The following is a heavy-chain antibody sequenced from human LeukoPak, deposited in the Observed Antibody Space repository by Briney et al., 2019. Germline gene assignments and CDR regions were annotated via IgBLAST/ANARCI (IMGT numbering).Heavy chain of an antibody. J-gene: IGHJ3*02. V-gene: IGHV3-9*03. CDR2: ITWNSGSV. D-gene: IGHD3/OR15-3a*01. CDR1: GFTFHDYA. Sequence: GGSLRLSCAASGFTFHDYAMHWVRQVPGKGLEWVSGITWNSGSVLYADSVRGRFTISRNNAKNSLYLQMNSLRPEDMASYYCAKGLGVASLIVDALDMWGQGTMVTV. CDR3: AKGLGVASLIVDALDM.